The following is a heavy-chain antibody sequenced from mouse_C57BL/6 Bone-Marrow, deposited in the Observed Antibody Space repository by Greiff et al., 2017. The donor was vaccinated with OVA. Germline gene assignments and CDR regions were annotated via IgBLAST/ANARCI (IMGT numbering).Heavy chain of an antibody. Sequence: QVHVNQPGAELVKPGASVKLSCKASGYTFTSYWMHWVKQRPGRGLEWIGRIDPNSGGTKYNEKFKSKATLTVDKPSSTAYMQLSSLTSEDSAVYYCARSPLYYYGSSYYFDYWGQGTTLTVSS. V-gene: IGHV1-72*01. CDR1: GYTFTSYW. D-gene: IGHD1-1*01. CDR3: ARSPLYYYGSSYYFDY. J-gene: IGHJ2*01. CDR2: IDPNSGGT.